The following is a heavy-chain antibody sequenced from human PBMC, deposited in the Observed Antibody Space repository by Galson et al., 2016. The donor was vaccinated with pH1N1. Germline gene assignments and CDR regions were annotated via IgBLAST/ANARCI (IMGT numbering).Heavy chain of an antibody. V-gene: IGHV2-70*11. CDR1: GFSLSTSGMC. Sequence: PALVKPTQTLTLTCTFSGFSLSTSGMCVSWIRQPPGKALEWLARIDWEDDKYYSTSLKTSLTISKDTSKNQVVLTMTNMDPVDTAAYFCARTRGGFGVYVYWGQRTLVTVSS. CDR2: IDWEDDK. D-gene: IGHD3-10*01. CDR3: ARTRGGFGVYVY. J-gene: IGHJ4*02.